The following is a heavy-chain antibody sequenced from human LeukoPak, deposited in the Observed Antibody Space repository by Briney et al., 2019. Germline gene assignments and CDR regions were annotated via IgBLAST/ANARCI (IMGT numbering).Heavy chain of an antibody. V-gene: IGHV4-39*07. CDR3: ARGRGHFDY. CDR1: GGSISSSSYY. D-gene: IGHD3-10*01. J-gene: IGHJ4*02. Sequence: SETLSLTCTVSGGSISSSSYYWGWIRQPPGKGLEWIGSIYYSGSTYYNPSLKSRVTISVDTSKNQFSLKLSSVTAADTAVYYCARGRGHFDYWGQGTLVTVSS. CDR2: IYYSGST.